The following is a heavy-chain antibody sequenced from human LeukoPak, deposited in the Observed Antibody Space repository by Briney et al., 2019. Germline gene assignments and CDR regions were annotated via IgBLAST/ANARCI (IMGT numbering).Heavy chain of an antibody. CDR2: IYYSGST. V-gene: IGHV4-59*01. Sequence: SETLSLTCTVSGGSISSYYWSWIRQPPGKGLEWIGYIYYSGSTNYSPSLKSRVTISVDTSKNQFSLKLSSVTAADTAVYYCARDDSGSFDYWGRGTLVTVSS. CDR1: GGSISSYY. J-gene: IGHJ4*02. D-gene: IGHD1-26*01. CDR3: ARDDSGSFDY.